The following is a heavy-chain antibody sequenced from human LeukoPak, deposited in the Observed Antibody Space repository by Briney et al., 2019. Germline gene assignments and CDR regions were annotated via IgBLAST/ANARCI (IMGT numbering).Heavy chain of an antibody. J-gene: IGHJ4*02. CDR1: GYSISSGYY. Sequence: PSKTLSLTCTVSGYSISSGYYWGWIRQPPGKGLEWIGSIYESGSTYYNPSLKSRVTISVDTSKNQFSLRMNSVTAADAAVYYCARGKSRGSHIDYWGQGTLVTVSS. CDR3: ARGKSRGSHIDY. CDR2: IYESGST. D-gene: IGHD1-26*01. V-gene: IGHV4-38-2*02.